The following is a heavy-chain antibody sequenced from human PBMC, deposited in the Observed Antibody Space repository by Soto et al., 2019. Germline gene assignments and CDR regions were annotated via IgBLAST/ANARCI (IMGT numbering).Heavy chain of an antibody. CDR3: ARDFVSGVITGTGGFDY. CDR1: GYTFTGYY. J-gene: IGHJ4*02. V-gene: IGHV1-2*02. D-gene: IGHD1-20*01. Sequence: GASVKVSCKASGYTFTGYYMHWVRQAPGQGLEWMGWINPNIGATNYAQKFQGRVTITADESTGTAYMELSSLRAEDTAVYYCARDFVSGVITGTGGFDYWGQGTLVTVSS. CDR2: INPNIGAT.